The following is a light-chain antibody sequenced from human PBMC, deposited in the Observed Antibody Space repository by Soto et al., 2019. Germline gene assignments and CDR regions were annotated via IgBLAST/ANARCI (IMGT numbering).Light chain of an antibody. V-gene: IGLV4-60*03. CDR1: SGHSGSI. J-gene: IGLJ2*01. CDR2: LEGSGNY. CDR3: ETWDSNTRV. Sequence: QPVVTQSSSASASLGSSVKLTCTLSSGHSGSIIAWHQQQPGTAPRYLMKLEGSGNYNKGSGVPDRFSGSSSGADRYLTISNLQSDDEADYYCETWDSNTRVFGGGTKLTVL.